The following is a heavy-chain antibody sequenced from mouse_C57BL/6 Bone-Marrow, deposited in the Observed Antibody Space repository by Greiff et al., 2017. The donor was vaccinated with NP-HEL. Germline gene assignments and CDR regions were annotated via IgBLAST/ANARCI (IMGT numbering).Heavy chain of an antibody. Sequence: QVQLQQPGAELVKPRASVKMSCKASGYTFTSYWMQWVKQRPGQGLEWIGEIDPSDSYTNYNQKFKGKATLTVDTSSSTAYMQLSSLTSEDAAVEYCARDWEYFDYWGQGTTLTVSS. CDR1: GYTFTSYW. CDR2: IDPSDSYT. D-gene: IGHD4-1*01. V-gene: IGHV1-50*01. CDR3: ARDWEYFDY. J-gene: IGHJ2*01.